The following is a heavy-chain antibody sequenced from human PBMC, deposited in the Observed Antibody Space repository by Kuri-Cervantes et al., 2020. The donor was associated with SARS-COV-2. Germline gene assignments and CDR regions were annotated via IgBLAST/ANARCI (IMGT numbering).Heavy chain of an antibody. CDR1: GFTFSGHW. CDR3: ARGGMMADY. V-gene: IGHV3-74*01. J-gene: IGHJ4*02. Sequence: GESLKISCAASGFTFSGHWIHWVRQAPGKGLVWVSRINPDGSYTNNADSVKGRFTLSRDNAKNMLFLQMNSLRAEDTAVYYCARGGMMADYWGQGTLVTVSS. D-gene: IGHD3-16*01. CDR2: INPDGSYT.